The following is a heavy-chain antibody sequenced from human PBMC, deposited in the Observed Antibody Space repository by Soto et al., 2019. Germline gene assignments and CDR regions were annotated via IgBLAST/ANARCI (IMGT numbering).Heavy chain of an antibody. V-gene: IGHV3-30*18. D-gene: IGHD6-13*01. J-gene: IGHJ4*02. CDR3: AKVTAAGTKTFDYFDY. CDR1: GFTFSSYG. Sequence: LRLSCAASGFTFSSYGMHWVRQAPGKGLEWVAVISYDGSNKYYADSVKGRFTISRDNSKNTLYLQMNSLRAEDTAVYYCAKVTAAGTKTFDYFDYWGQGTLVTVSS. CDR2: ISYDGSNK.